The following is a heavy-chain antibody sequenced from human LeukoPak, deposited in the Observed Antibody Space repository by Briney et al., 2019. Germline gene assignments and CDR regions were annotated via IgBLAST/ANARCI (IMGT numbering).Heavy chain of an antibody. CDR2: ISDSGEST. V-gene: IGHV3-23*01. D-gene: IGHD4-17*01. CDR3: AKCRRPSTVTPVAEY. J-gene: IGHJ4*02. CDR1: EFTFSNCG. Sequence: PGGSLRLSCAASEFTFSNCGLTWVRQAPGKGLEWVSTISDSGESTYYADSVTGRFTISRDNSKNTLFLQMNSLRAGDTAIYYCAKCRRPSTVTPVAEYWGLGTLVTVSS.